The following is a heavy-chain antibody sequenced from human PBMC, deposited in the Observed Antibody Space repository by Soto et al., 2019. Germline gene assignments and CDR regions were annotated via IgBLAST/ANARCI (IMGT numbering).Heavy chain of an antibody. J-gene: IGHJ6*02. CDR2: IDPSDSYT. D-gene: IGHD2-15*01. Sequence: GESLKISCKGSGCIFTSYWITWVRQMPGKGLEWMGRIDPSDSYTNYSPSFQGHVTISADKSITTAYLQWSSLKASDTAMYYCARHQGSNNGIDVWGQGTTVTVSS. V-gene: IGHV5-10-1*01. CDR1: GCIFTSYW. CDR3: ARHQGSNNGIDV.